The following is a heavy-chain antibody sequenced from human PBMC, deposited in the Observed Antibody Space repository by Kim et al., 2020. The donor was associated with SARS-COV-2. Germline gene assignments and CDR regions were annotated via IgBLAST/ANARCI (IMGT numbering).Heavy chain of an antibody. V-gene: IGHV5-51*01. CDR1: GYSFTTYW. J-gene: IGHJ4*02. D-gene: IGHD3-16*01. Sequence: GESLKISCKGSGYSFTTYWIGWVRQMPGKGLEWMGIIYPGDSDTRYSPSFQGQVTISADKSISTAYLQWSSLKASDTAMYYCASFRGGDGYNPTLDYWGQGTLVTVSS. CDR2: IYPGDSDT. CDR3: ASFRGGDGYNPTLDY.